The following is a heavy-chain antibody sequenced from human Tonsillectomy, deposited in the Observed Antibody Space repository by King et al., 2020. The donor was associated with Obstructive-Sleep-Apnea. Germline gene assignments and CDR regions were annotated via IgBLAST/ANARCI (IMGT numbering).Heavy chain of an antibody. Sequence: VQLVESGGGLVQPGGSLRLSCAASGFTFSSYAMSWVRQAPGKGLEWGSAISGSGGGTYFADSVKGRFTISRDNSKNTLYLQMNSLRAEDTAVYYCAKVKELWPWTDAFDIWGQGTMVTVSS. CDR1: GFTFSSYA. CDR3: AKVKELWPWTDAFDI. V-gene: IGHV3-23*04. CDR2: ISGSGGGT. D-gene: IGHD3-16*01. J-gene: IGHJ3*02.